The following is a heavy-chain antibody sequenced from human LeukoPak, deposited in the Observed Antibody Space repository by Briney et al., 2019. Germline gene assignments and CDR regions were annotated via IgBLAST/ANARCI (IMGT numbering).Heavy chain of an antibody. D-gene: IGHD3-9*01. CDR3: ARGGYDILTGLFGNYYMDV. CDR1: GGSISSSSYY. Sequence: PSETLSLTCTVSGGSISSSSYYWSWIRQPPGKGLEWIGYIYYSGSTNYNPSLKSRVTISVDTSKNQFSLKLSSVTAADTAVYYCARGGYDILTGLFGNYYMDVWGKGTTVTVSS. CDR2: IYYSGST. J-gene: IGHJ6*03. V-gene: IGHV4-61*01.